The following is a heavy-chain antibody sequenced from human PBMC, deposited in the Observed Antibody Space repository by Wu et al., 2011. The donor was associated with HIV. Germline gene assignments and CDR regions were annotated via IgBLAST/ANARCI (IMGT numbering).Heavy chain of an antibody. D-gene: IGHD3-3*01. J-gene: IGHJ4*02. CDR1: NYTFTNYG. V-gene: IGHV1-18*01. CDR2: ISGYNGDT. CDR3: TRFTYSYKDRGFGNLDY. Sequence: QVQLVQSGAEVTKPGASVKVSCKTSNYTFTNYGISWVRQAPGQGLEWMGWISGYNGDTKAAQKFQDRLTMTTDTSANTAYIELRNLRSDDTAIYYCTRFTYSYKDRGFGNLDYWGQGALVTVSS.